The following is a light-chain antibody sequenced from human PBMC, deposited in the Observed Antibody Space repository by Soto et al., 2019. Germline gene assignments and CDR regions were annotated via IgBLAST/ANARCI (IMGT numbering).Light chain of an antibody. CDR2: GAS. CDR1: QSVSSN. V-gene: IGKV3-20*01. J-gene: IGKJ1*01. CDR3: KQYAGSRT. Sequence: EIVMTQSPATLSVSPGERATLSCRASQSVSSNLAWYQQKPGQAPRLLIYGASNRATGIPDRFSGSGSGTDFTLTISRLEPEDFAVYYCKQYAGSRTCGQGNKGGIK.